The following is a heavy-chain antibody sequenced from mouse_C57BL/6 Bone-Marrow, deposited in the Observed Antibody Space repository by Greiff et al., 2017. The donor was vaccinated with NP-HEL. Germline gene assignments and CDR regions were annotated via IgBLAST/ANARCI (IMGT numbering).Heavy chain of an antibody. Sequence: QVQLQQPGAELVMPGASVKLSCKASGYTFTSYWMHWVKQRPGQGLEWIGEIDPSDSYTKYNQKFKGKSTLTVDKSSSTAYMQLSILTSEDSAVYYCARGANCDVDNWGQGTTLTVTS. CDR1: GYTFTSYW. V-gene: IGHV1-69*01. CDR2: IDPSDSYT. CDR3: ARGANCDVDN. J-gene: IGHJ2*01. D-gene: IGHD4-1*01.